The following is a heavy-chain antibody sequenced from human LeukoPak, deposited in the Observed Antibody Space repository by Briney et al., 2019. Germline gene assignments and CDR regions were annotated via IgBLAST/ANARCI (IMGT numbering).Heavy chain of an antibody. V-gene: IGHV4-59*01. J-gene: IGHJ6*02. CDR3: ARSIGYYYYVMDV. CDR2: IYYSGST. CDR1: GCSISSYD. D-gene: IGHD6-6*01. Sequence: ASETLTLTCTASGCSISSYDWSWIRQPPGKGLEWIGYIYYSGSTNYNPSLKSRVTISVDTSKNQFSLRMSSVSAADTGVYYCARSIGYYYYVMDVGGQGTTVTVP.